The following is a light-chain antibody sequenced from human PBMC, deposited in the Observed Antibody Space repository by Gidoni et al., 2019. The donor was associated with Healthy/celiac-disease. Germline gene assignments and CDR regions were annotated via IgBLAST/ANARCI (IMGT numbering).Light chain of an antibody. J-gene: IGKJ4*01. CDR1: QSISRS. V-gene: IGKV1-39*01. CDR3: QHSYSFPST. CDR2: AAS. Sequence: DTHMTHSPSSLSASVGDRVTLTCRASQSISRSLNWDQQKPGKAPKLLIYAASSLQSGVPSRFSGSGSGTEFTLTISSLQPEDFASYYCQHSYSFPSTFGGGTKVEIK.